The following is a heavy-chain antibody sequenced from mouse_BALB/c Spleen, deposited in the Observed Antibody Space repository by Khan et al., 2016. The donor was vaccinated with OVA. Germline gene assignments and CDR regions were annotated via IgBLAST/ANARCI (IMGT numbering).Heavy chain of an antibody. V-gene: IGHV1-26*01. J-gene: IGHJ3*01. CDR3: ARGYDFFAY. Sequence: VQLQQSGPDLVKPGASVKMSCKASGYSFTGYYMNWVKQSHGKSLECIGRVNPNTGNTTYNQKFKVKAIFIVDTSSSTAYMALRSLTSEDSAVDYCARGYDFFAYWGQGTLVTVSA. CDR2: VNPNTGNT. D-gene: IGHD2-14*01. CDR1: GYSFTGYY.